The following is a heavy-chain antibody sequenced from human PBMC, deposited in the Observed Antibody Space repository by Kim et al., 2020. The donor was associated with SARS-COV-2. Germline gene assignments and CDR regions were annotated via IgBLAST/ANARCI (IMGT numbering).Heavy chain of an antibody. CDR2: IYTSGST. CDR3: VSTGTTNNWFDP. J-gene: IGHJ5*02. D-gene: IGHD1-1*01. CDR1: GGSISSYY. Sequence: SETLSLTCTVSGGSISSYYWSWIRQPAGKGLEWIGRIYTSGSTNYNPSLKSRVTMSVDTSKNQFSLKLSSVTAADTAVYYCVSTGTTNNWFDPWGQGTLVTVSS. V-gene: IGHV4-4*07.